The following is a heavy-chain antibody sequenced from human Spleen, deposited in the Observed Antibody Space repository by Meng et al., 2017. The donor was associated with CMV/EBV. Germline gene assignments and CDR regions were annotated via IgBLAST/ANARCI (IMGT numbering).Heavy chain of an antibody. CDR3: ARVRWLHIVFDY. CDR1: GFTFSSYW. V-gene: IGHV3-7*01. Sequence: GESLKISCAASGFTFSSYWMSWVRQAPGKGLEWVANIKQDGSEKYYVDSVKGRFTISRDNAKNSLYLQMNSLRAEDTAVYYCARVRWLHIVFDYWGQGTLVTVS. J-gene: IGHJ4*02. D-gene: IGHD5-24*01. CDR2: IKQDGSEK.